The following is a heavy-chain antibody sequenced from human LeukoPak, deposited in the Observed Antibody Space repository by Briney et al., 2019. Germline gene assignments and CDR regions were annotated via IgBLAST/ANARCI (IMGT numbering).Heavy chain of an antibody. V-gene: IGHV3-48*03. D-gene: IGHD5-24*01. J-gene: IGHJ3*02. CDR3: ARDSGGHNYALDCFDI. Sequence: PGGSLRLSCAASGFTFSTSEMNWVRQAPGKGLAWISYISSRGRTIFYADSVKGRFIISRDNAKNSLYLQMNSLRAEDTAVYYCARDSGGHNYALDCFDIWGQGTMVTVSS. CDR2: ISSRGRTI. CDR1: GFTFSTSE.